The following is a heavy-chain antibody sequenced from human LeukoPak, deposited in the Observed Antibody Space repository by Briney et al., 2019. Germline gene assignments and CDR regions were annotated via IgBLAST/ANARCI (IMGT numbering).Heavy chain of an antibody. Sequence: GGSLRLSCVTSGFSFSGYGMHWVRQAPGKGLEWVAFVRYDGGTTYYADSVKGRFTISRDNPKNTLHLQMNSLKLEDTAVYYCGKDFGGNLLGGGFGTFDIWGQGTMVTVSS. D-gene: IGHD3-16*01. CDR3: GKDFGGNLLGGGFGTFDI. V-gene: IGHV3-30*02. J-gene: IGHJ3*02. CDR1: GFSFSGYG. CDR2: VRYDGGTT.